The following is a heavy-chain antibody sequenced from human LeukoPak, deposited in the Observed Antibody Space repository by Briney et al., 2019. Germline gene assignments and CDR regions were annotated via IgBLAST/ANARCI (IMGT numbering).Heavy chain of an antibody. CDR2: ISSSSSYI. V-gene: IGHV3-21*01. D-gene: IGHD2-15*01. Sequence: GGSLRLSYAASGFTFSSYSMNWVRQAPGKGLEWVSSISSSSSYIYYADSVKGRFTISRDNAKNSLYLQMNSLRAEDTAVYYCARVSVVGAFDIWGQGTMVTVSS. J-gene: IGHJ3*02. CDR3: ARVSVVGAFDI. CDR1: GFTFSSYS.